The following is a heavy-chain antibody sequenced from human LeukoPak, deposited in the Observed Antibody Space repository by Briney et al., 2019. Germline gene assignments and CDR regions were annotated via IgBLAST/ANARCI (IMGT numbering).Heavy chain of an antibody. CDR2: ISPYNGNT. Sequence: ASVKVSCKTSGYTFTNYGISWVRQAPGQGLEWMGWISPYNGNTIYAQKLQGRVTVTTDTSTSTAYMELRSLRSDDTAVYYCTRTVLYSKNGVCYDYWGQGTLVTVSS. V-gene: IGHV1-18*01. J-gene: IGHJ4*02. D-gene: IGHD2-8*01. CDR3: TRTVLYSKNGVCYDY. CDR1: GYTFTNYG.